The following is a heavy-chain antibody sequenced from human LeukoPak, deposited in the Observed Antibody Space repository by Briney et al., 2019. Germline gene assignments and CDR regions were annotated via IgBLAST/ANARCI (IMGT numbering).Heavy chain of an antibody. D-gene: IGHD5-24*01. CDR1: GGSISSTSHY. CDR2: IYYSGST. Sequence: SETLSLTCTVSGGSISSTSHYWVWIRQPPGKGLEWIGSIYYSGSTYYNPSLQSRVTISLDTSKTQFSLKLRSVTAADTAVYYCARGGDGYNYFRPVDYFDYWGQGTLVTVSS. V-gene: IGHV4-39*07. J-gene: IGHJ4*02. CDR3: ARGGDGYNYFRPVDYFDY.